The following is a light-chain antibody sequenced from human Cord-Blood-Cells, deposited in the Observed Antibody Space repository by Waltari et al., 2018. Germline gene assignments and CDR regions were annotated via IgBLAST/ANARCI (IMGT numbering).Light chain of an antibody. Sequence: SYELTQPPSVSVSTGQTASITCSGDKLGAKYACWYQQKPGQSPVLVIYQDSKRPSGIPERFSGSNSGNTATLTISGTQAMDEADYYCQAWDSSTAVVFGGGTKLTVL. CDR2: QDS. J-gene: IGLJ2*01. V-gene: IGLV3-1*01. CDR1: KLGAKY. CDR3: QAWDSSTAVV.